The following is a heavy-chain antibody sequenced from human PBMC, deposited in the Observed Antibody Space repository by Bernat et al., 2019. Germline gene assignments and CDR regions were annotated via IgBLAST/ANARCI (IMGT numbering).Heavy chain of an antibody. CDR3: ARRRRMAVYGMDV. V-gene: IGHV3-33*01. J-gene: IGHJ6*02. CDR2: IWSDGSNK. CDR1: GFTFSSYG. D-gene: IGHD6-19*01. Sequence: QVQLVESGGGVVQPGRSLRLSCAASGFTFSSYGMHWVRQAPGKGLEWVAVIWSDGSNKYYADSVKGRFTISRDNSKNTLYLQMNSLRAEDTAVYYCARRRRMAVYGMDVWGQGTTVTVSS.